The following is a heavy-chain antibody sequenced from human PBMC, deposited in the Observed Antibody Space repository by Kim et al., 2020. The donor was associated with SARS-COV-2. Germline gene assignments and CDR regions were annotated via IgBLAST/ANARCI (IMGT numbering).Heavy chain of an antibody. CDR1: GFTFSSYS. Sequence: GGSLRLSCAASGFTFSSYSMNWVRQAPGKGLEWVSYISSSSSTIYYADSVKDRFTISRDNAKNSLYLQMNSLSDEDTAVYYCARSGRLVPAAMPMRTYYYYYGMDVWGEGGTLSVSS. V-gene: IGHV3-48*02. D-gene: IGHD2-2*01. CDR3: ARSGRLVPAAMPMRTYYYYYGMDV. J-gene: IGHJ6*01. CDR2: ISSSSSTI.